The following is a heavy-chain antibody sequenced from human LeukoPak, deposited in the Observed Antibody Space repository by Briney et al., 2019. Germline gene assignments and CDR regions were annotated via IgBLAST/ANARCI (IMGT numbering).Heavy chain of an antibody. D-gene: IGHD2-15*01. V-gene: IGHV3-7*05. CDR3: ARYCSIGSCFDY. CDR2: IKEDGSEE. Sequence: QPGGSLRLSCAASGFTFKIYWMSWVRQAPGKGLEWVANIKEDGSEEYYVDSLKGRFTISRDNAKNSLYLQMNSLRAEDTAVYYCARYCSIGSCFDYWGQGTLVTVSS. CDR1: GFTFKIYW. J-gene: IGHJ4*02.